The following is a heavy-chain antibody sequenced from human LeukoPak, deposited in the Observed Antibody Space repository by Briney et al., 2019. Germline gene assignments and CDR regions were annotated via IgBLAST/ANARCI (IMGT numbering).Heavy chain of an antibody. CDR1: GFTFRTFT. Sequence: PGGSLRLSCAASGFTFRTFTMHWVRQAPGKGLEWVSGINWNGGSTGYADSVKGRFTISRDNAKNSLYLQMNSLRAEDTALYYCARDYSNYVSPDYWGQGTLVTVSS. CDR3: ARDYSNYVSPDY. D-gene: IGHD4-11*01. J-gene: IGHJ4*02. CDR2: INWNGGST. V-gene: IGHV3-20*04.